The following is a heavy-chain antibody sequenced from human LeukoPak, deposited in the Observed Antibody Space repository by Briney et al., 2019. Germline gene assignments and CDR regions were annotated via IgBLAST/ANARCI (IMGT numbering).Heavy chain of an antibody. CDR2: IYYSGST. CDR1: GGSISSSSYY. CDR3: ARPRSPYYCGSGSLNWFDP. V-gene: IGHV4-39*01. D-gene: IGHD3-10*01. J-gene: IGHJ5*02. Sequence: SQTLSLTCTVSGGSISSSSYYWGWIRQPPGKGLEWIGSIYYSGSTYYNPSLKSRVTISVDTSKNQFSLKLSSVTAAATAVYYCARPRSPYYCGSGSLNWFDPWGQATLVTVSS.